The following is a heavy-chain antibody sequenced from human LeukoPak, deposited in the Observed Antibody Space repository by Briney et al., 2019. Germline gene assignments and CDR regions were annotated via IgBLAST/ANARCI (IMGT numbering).Heavy chain of an antibody. CDR3: ARVIWTSLGYYYYYMDV. J-gene: IGHJ6*03. Sequence: PSETLSLTCTVSGGSINSGSYYWSWIRQPAGKGLEWIGRVYTSGSTNYNPSLKSRVTISVDTSKNQFSLKLSSVTAADTAVYYCARVIWTSLGYYYYYMDVWGKGTTVTVSS. V-gene: IGHV4-61*02. CDR2: VYTSGST. D-gene: IGHD3/OR15-3a*01. CDR1: GGSINSGSYY.